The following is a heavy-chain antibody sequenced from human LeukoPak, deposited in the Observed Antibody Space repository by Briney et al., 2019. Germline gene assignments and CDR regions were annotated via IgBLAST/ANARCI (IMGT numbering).Heavy chain of an antibody. Sequence: SETLSLTCTVSGGSINSYYWSWIRQPPGKGLEWIGYIYYSGSTNYNPSLKSRVTMSVDTSKNQFSLKLSSVTAADTAVYYCARTTEGYCRSTSCYGFHYYYYMDVWGKGTTVTISS. D-gene: IGHD2-2*01. J-gene: IGHJ6*03. CDR1: GGSINSYY. CDR3: ARTTEGYCRSTSCYGFHYYYYMDV. CDR2: IYYSGST. V-gene: IGHV4-59*01.